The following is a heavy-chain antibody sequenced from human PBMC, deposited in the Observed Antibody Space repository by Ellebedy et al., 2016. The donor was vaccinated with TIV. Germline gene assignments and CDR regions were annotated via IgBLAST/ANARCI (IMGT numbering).Heavy chain of an antibody. Sequence: MPSETLSLTCSVSGSSISSGYYWNWIRQPPGKGLEWIAYVHYSGSTNYNPSLESRVTISVDTSKNQVSLKLTSVTAADTAVYYCARVAITAAVGGGYFDLWGRGTLVTVSS. CDR2: VHYSGST. V-gene: IGHV4-61*01. J-gene: IGHJ2*01. D-gene: IGHD6-13*01. CDR1: GSSISSGYY. CDR3: ARVAITAAVGGGYFDL.